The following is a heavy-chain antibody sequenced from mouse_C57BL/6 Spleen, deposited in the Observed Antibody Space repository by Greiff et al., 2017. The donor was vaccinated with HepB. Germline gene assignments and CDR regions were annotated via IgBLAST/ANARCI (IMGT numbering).Heavy chain of an antibody. J-gene: IGHJ2*01. CDR1: GYTFTSYW. Sequence: QVQLQQPGTELVKPGASVKLSCKASGYTFTSYWMHWVKQRPGKGLEWIGQIYPGDGDTNYNGKFKGKATLTADKSSSTAYMQLSSLTSEDSAVYFCARSWDSLDYWGQGTTLTVSS. V-gene: IGHV1-80*01. CDR2: IYPGDGDT. D-gene: IGHD4-1*01. CDR3: ARSWDSLDY.